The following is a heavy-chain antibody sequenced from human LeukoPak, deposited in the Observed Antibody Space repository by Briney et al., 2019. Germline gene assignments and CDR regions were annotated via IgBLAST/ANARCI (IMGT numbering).Heavy chain of an antibody. CDR3: ATWVGARFDY. J-gene: IGHJ4*02. V-gene: IGHV4-59*01. D-gene: IGHD1-26*01. Sequence: SETLSLTCTVSVGSISSYYWSWIRQPPGKGLEWIGHIYYSGSTNYNPSLKSRVTISVDTSKNQFSLKLSSVTAADTAVYYCATWVGARFDYWGQGTLVTVSS. CDR2: IYYSGST. CDR1: VGSISSYY.